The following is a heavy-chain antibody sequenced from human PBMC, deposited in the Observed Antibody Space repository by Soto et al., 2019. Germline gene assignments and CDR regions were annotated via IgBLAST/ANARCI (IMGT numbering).Heavy chain of an antibody. V-gene: IGHV1-69*02. D-gene: IGHD6-19*01. Sequence: KVSCKASGGTFSSYTISWVRQAPGQGLEWMGRIIPILGIANYAQKFQGRVTITADKSTSTAYMELSSLRSEDTAVYYCARVVAVAGGAEYFQHWGQGTLVTVSS. CDR1: GGTFSSYT. CDR2: IIPILGIA. CDR3: ARVVAVAGGAEYFQH. J-gene: IGHJ1*01.